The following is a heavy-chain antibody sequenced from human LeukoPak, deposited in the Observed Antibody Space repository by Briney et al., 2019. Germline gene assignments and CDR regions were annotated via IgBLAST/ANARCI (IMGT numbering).Heavy chain of an antibody. D-gene: IGHD1-26*01. V-gene: IGHV4-59*01. CDR1: GGSISSYY. Sequence: SETLCLTCTVSGGSISSYYWSWIRQPPGKGLEWIGYIYYSGSTNYNPSLKSRVTISVDTSKNQFSLKLSSVTAADTAVYYCARDLGADGFDYWGQGTLVTVSS. CDR3: ARDLGADGFDY. CDR2: IYYSGST. J-gene: IGHJ4*02.